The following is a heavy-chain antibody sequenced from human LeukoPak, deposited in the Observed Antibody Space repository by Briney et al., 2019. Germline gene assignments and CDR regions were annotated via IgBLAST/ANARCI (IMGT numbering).Heavy chain of an antibody. CDR2: IWYDGSNK. Sequence: GRSLRLSCAASGFTFSSYGMHWVRQAPGKGLEWVAVIWYDGSNKYYADSVKGRFTISRDNSKNTLYLQMNSLRAEDTAVYYCASLYCSSTSCSGHYYYGMDVWGQGTTVTVSS. CDR1: GFTFSSYG. V-gene: IGHV3-33*01. CDR3: ASLYCSSTSCSGHYYYGMDV. J-gene: IGHJ6*02. D-gene: IGHD2-2*01.